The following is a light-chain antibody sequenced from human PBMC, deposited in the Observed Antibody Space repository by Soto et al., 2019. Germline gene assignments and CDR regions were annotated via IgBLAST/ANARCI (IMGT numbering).Light chain of an antibody. J-gene: IGKJ4*01. CDR3: QQYGNSLT. CDR1: QSVSSN. CDR2: GAS. Sequence: EIVMTQSPATLSVSPGERATLSCRASQSVSSNLAWYQQKPGQAPRLLIYGASSRATGVPDRFSGSGSGTDFTLSISGLEPEDSAVYYCQQYGNSLTFGGGTKVDI. V-gene: IGKV3-20*01.